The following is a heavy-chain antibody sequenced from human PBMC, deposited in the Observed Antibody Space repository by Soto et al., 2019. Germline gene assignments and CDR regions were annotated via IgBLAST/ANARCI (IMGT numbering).Heavy chain of an antibody. CDR2: ISGSGVNP. CDR1: GFTFSTFN. CDR3: VRHAKLTTVIDNDGYYYGLNL. Sequence: GGSLRLSCAASGFTFSTFNMSWVRQPPGKGLELVSVISGSGVNPYYADSVKGRFTISRDNSKTTLYLQKNSHRAEDTALYDWVRHAKLTTVIDNDGYYYGLNLWCQGTTVTVS. J-gene: IGHJ6*02. V-gene: IGHV3-23*01. D-gene: IGHD4-4*01.